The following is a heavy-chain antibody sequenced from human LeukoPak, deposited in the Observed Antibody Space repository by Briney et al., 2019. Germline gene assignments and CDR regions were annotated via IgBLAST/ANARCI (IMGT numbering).Heavy chain of an antibody. V-gene: IGHV4-59*01. J-gene: IGHJ4*02. CDR2: IYYSGST. CDR1: GGSISSYY. Sequence: PSETLSLTCTVSGGSISSYYWSWIRQPPGKGLEWIGYIYYSGSTNYDPSLKSRVTISVDTSKNRFSLKLSSVTAADTAVYYCARSGLRYFDWSDYWGQGTLVTVSS. CDR3: ARSGLRYFDWSDY. D-gene: IGHD3-9*01.